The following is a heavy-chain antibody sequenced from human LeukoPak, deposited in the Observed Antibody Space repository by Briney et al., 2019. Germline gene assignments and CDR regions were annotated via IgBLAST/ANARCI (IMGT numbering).Heavy chain of an antibody. Sequence: SETLSLTCTVSGGSISSSSYYWGWIRQPPGKGLEWIGSIYSSGSTYYNPSLKSRVTISVDTSKNQFSLRLNSVTAADTAIYYCARIYSRGWSLDYWGPGTLVTVSS. CDR1: GGSISSSSYY. V-gene: IGHV4-39*07. J-gene: IGHJ4*02. D-gene: IGHD6-19*01. CDR2: IYSSGST. CDR3: ARIYSRGWSLDY.